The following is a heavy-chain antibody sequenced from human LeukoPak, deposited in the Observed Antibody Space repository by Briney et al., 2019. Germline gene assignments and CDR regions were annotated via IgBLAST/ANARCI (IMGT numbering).Heavy chain of an antibody. V-gene: IGHV1-2*02. CDR3: ARDSYGGTWSLGY. Sequence: GSVTVSCKASGFTFTGYYIHWVRPAPGQGLEWMGWVNPNSGGTNYTQMFQGRVTMTRDTSINTVYMELSGLRSDDTAVYYCARDSYGGTWSLGYWGHESLVSVSS. J-gene: IGHJ4*03. D-gene: IGHD4-23*01. CDR1: GFTFTGYY. CDR2: VNPNSGGT.